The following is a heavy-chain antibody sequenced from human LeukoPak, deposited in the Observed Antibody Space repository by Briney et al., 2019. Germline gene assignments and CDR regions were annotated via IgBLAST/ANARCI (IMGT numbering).Heavy chain of an antibody. CDR1: GGSISSSSYY. CDR3: ARDHTPRTILTGYPINWFDP. V-gene: IGHV4-39*07. Sequence: KSSETLSLTCTVSGGSISSSSYYWGWIRQPPGKGLEWIGSIYYSGSTYYNPSLKSRVTISVDTSKNQFSLKLSSVTAADTAVYYCARDHTPRTILTGYPINWFDPWGQGTLVTVSS. CDR2: IYYSGST. J-gene: IGHJ5*02. D-gene: IGHD3-9*01.